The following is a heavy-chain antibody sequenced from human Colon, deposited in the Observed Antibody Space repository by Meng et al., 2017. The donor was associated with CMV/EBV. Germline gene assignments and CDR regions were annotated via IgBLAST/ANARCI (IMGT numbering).Heavy chain of an antibody. D-gene: IGHD3-16*01. Sequence: HKLGAGPGLVKPSETLSLICTVSGCTSSRSTYCGGWARQPPGRGREWIGSMSNSGDTNYNPSLKSRFTMSIATSKNLFSLSLTSVTAADTAVYYCATFGGGWDLPWGQGTLVTVFS. CDR2: MSNSGDT. V-gene: IGHV4-39*07. CDR1: GCTSSRSTYC. J-gene: IGHJ5*02. CDR3: ATFGGGWDLP.